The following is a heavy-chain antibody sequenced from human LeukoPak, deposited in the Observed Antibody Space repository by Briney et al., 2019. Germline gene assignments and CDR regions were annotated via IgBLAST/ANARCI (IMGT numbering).Heavy chain of an antibody. CDR1: GGSISSGGYY. CDR2: IYYSGST. J-gene: IGHJ3*02. D-gene: IGHD2-21*01. CDR3: ARPSYSRGASDI. V-gene: IGHV4-31*03. Sequence: PSQTLSLTCTVSGGSISSGGYYWSWIRQHPGKGLEWIGYIYYSGSTYYNPSLKSRVTISVDTSKNQFSLKLSSVTAADTAVYYCARPSYSRGASDIWGQGTMVTVSS.